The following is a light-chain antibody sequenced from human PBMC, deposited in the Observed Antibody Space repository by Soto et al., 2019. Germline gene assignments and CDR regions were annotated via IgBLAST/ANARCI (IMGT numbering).Light chain of an antibody. V-gene: IGKV1-5*03. CDR3: QQYHSYSRT. J-gene: IGKJ1*01. CDR2: KAS. Sequence: DIQMTQSPPSLSASVGDRVTITCGASQSIISWLAWYQQIPGTAPKLLIYKASSLQSGVPSRFSGSGSGTEFTLTISSLQPDDIATYYCQQYHSYSRTFGQGTKVDIK. CDR1: QSIISW.